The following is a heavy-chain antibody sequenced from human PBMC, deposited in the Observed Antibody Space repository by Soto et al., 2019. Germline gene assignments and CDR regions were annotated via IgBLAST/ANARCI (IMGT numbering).Heavy chain of an antibody. Sequence: QVQLVESGGGVVQPGRSLRLSCAASGFTFSSYAMHWVRQAPGKGLEWVAVISYDGSNKYYADSVKGRLTISRDNSKNTLYLQMNSLRAEDTAVYYCARTSSGWDNWYFDLWGRGTLVTVSS. D-gene: IGHD6-19*01. CDR3: ARTSSGWDNWYFDL. CDR2: ISYDGSNK. J-gene: IGHJ2*01. CDR1: GFTFSSYA. V-gene: IGHV3-30-3*01.